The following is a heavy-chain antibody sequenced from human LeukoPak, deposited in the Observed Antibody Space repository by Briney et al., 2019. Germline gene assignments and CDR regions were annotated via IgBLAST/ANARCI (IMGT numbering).Heavy chain of an antibody. CDR2: ISAYNGNT. D-gene: IGHD6-19*01. CDR1: GYTFTSYG. Sequence: ASVKVSCKASGYTFTSYGINWVRQAPGQGLEWMGWISAYNGNTKHAQKLQGRVTMTTDTSTSTAYMELRSLSSDDTAVYYCARAGITSGWVQNMDYWGQGTLVTVSS. J-gene: IGHJ4*02. V-gene: IGHV1-18*01. CDR3: ARAGITSGWVQNMDY.